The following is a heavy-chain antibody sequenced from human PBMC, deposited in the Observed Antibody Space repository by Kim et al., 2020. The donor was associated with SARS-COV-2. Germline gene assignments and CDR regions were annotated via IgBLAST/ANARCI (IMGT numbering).Heavy chain of an antibody. V-gene: IGHV1-69*13. CDR1: GGTFSSYA. D-gene: IGHD6-13*01. CDR2: IIPIFGTA. J-gene: IGHJ6*02. Sequence: SVKVSCKASGGTFSSYAISWVRQAPGQGLEWMGGIIPIFGTANYAQKFQGRVTITADESTSTAYMELSSLRSEDTAVYYCARAGSAIGSSWSPVLRDYYYGMDVWGQGTTVTVSS. CDR3: ARAGSAIGSSWSPVLRDYYYGMDV.